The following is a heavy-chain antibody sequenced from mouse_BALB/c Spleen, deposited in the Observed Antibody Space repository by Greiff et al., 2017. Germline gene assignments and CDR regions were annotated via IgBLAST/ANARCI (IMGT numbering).Heavy chain of an antibody. Sequence: EVQLVESGGGLVQPGGSRKLSCAASGFTFSSFGMHWVRQAPEKGLEWVAYISSGSSTIYYADTVKGRFTISRDKAKNTLFLQMTNLRSEDTAMYYCARDEGGGFAYWGQGTLVTVSA. V-gene: IGHV5-17*02. CDR2: ISSGSSTI. CDR1: GFTFSSFG. CDR3: ARDEGGGFAY. J-gene: IGHJ3*01.